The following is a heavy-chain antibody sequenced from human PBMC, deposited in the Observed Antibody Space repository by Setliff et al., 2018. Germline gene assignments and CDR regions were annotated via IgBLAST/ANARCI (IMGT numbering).Heavy chain of an antibody. J-gene: IGHJ6*03. D-gene: IGHD5-18*01. V-gene: IGHV1-69*13. Sequence: SVKVSCKASGGTFSSYAIDWVRQAPGRGLEWMGGIIPMLGTTNYAQRFRGRVTITADESTTTAYLELSSLRSEDTAVYYCAREGVDTRSSTDYRYYMDLWGKGTTVTVSS. CDR3: AREGVDTRSSTDYRYYMDL. CDR1: GGTFSSYA. CDR2: IIPMLGTT.